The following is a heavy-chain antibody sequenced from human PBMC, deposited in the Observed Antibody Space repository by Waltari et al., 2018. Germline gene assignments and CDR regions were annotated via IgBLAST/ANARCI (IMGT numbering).Heavy chain of an antibody. CDR1: GYTFTGYH. Sequence: QVQLVQSGAEVKKPGASMKVSCKASGYTFTGYHMHWVRQAPGRGLEWMGWINTNTGGTNYAQKFQGRVTMTRDTSVTTAYMELSRLTSDDMAVYYCARGVLATIDYWGQGTLVTVSS. CDR3: ARGVLATIDY. CDR2: INTNTGGT. D-gene: IGHD5-12*01. V-gene: IGHV1-2*02. J-gene: IGHJ4*02.